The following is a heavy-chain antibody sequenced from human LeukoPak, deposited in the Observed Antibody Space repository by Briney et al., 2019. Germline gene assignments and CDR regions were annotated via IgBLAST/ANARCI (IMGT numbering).Heavy chain of an antibody. Sequence: TGGSLRLSCAASGFTFSSYWMHWVRQAPGKGLVWVSRINTDGSSTSYADSVKGRFTISRDNAKNTLYLQMNSLRAEDTAVYYCARGPYDDHVDYWGQGTLLTVSS. V-gene: IGHV3-74*01. D-gene: IGHD4-17*01. CDR1: GFTFSSYW. J-gene: IGHJ4*02. CDR3: ARGPYDDHVDY. CDR2: INTDGSST.